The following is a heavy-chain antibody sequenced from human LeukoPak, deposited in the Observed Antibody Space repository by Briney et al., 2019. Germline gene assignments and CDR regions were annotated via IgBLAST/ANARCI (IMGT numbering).Heavy chain of an antibody. J-gene: IGHJ4*02. CDR1: GGSFSGYY. CDR2: INHSGST. Sequence: PSETLSLTCAVYGGSFSGYYWSWIRQPPGKGLEWIGEINHSGSTNHNPSLKSRVTISVDTSKNQFSLKLSSVTAADTAVYYCARGRNIVATTNFDYWGQGTLVTVSS. CDR3: ARGRNIVATTNFDY. D-gene: IGHD5-12*01. V-gene: IGHV4-34*01.